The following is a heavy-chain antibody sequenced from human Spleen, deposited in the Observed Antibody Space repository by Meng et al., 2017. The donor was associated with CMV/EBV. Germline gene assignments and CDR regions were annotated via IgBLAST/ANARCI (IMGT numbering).Heavy chain of an antibody. CDR1: GFTLSDHE. Sequence: GGSLRLSCAASGFTLSDHEMNWVRQAPGKGLEWVSYISSSDSSIYYTDSVKGRFTISRDNAKNSLYLQMNSLRAEDTAVYYCARANRYCSSTSCYESYYYYGMDVWGQGTTVTVSS. V-gene: IGHV3-48*03. CDR3: ARANRYCSSTSCYESYYYYGMDV. D-gene: IGHD2-2*01. J-gene: IGHJ6*02. CDR2: ISSSDSSI.